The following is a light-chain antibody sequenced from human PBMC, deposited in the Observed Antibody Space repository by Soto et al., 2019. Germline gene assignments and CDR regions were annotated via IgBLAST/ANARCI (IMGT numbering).Light chain of an antibody. Sequence: SVLTQPASVSGSPGQSITISCPGTSSDVGGYNYVSWYQQHPGKAPNFMIYDVSNRPSGVSNRFSGSKSGNTASLTISGLQAEDEADYYCSSYTSSSTLPYVFGTGTRSPS. V-gene: IGLV2-14*01. J-gene: IGLJ1*01. CDR3: SSYTSSSTLPYV. CDR1: SSDVGGYNY. CDR2: DVS.